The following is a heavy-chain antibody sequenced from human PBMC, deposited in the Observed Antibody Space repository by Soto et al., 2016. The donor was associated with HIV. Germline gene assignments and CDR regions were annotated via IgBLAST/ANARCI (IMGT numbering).Heavy chain of an antibody. V-gene: IGHV3-21*01. D-gene: IGHD3-22*01. J-gene: IGHJ4*02. CDR1: GFTFSSYS. Sequence: EVQLVESGGGLVKPGGSLRLSCAASGFTFSSYSMNWVRQAPGKGLEWVSSISSSNSYIYYVDSVKGRFTISRDNAKNSLYLQMNSLRDDDTAVYYCARGGDGSGYYSFDYVGPGNPGPPSPQ. CDR2: ISSSNSYI. CDR3: ARGGDGSGYYSFDY.